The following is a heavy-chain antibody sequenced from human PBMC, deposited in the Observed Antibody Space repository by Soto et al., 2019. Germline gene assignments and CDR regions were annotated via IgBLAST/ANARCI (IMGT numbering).Heavy chain of an antibody. CDR1: GFTFSSYA. CDR2: ISGSGGST. J-gene: IGHJ4*02. CDR3: AKGVSGSSSWYVEY. D-gene: IGHD6-13*01. Sequence: PGGSLRLSCAASGFTFSSYAMNWVRQAPGKGLEWVSAISGSGGSTYYADSVKGRFTISRDNSKNTLYLQMNGLRAEDTAIYYCAKGVSGSSSWYVEYWGQGTLV. V-gene: IGHV3-23*01.